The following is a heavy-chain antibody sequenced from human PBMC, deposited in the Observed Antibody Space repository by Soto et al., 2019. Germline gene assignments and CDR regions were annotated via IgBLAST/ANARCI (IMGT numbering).Heavy chain of an antibody. CDR2: ISYDGSNK. D-gene: IGHD6-19*01. Sequence: GGSLRLSCAASGFTFSSYGMHWVRQAPGKGLEWVAVISYDGSNKYYADSVKGRFTISRDNSKNTLYLQMNSLRAEDTAVYYCVVAVAGTGLDYWGPGTLVTVSS. V-gene: IGHV3-30*03. CDR3: VVAVAGTGLDY. J-gene: IGHJ4*02. CDR1: GFTFSSYG.